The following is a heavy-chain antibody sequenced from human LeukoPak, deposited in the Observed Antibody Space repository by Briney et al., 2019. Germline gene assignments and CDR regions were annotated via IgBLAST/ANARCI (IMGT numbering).Heavy chain of an antibody. V-gene: IGHV3-23*01. D-gene: IGHD3-10*02. CDR3: ARDLHYYVPMDV. J-gene: IGHJ6*02. CDR1: GFTFSAYA. CDR2: IGSDDKA. Sequence: GGSLRLSCEPSGFTFSAYAMTWVRQAPGKGLEWVSSIGSDDKAHYSESVKGRFAISRDNSKNTLFLQLHNLRLEDTALYYCARDLHYYVPMDVWGQGTTVTVSS.